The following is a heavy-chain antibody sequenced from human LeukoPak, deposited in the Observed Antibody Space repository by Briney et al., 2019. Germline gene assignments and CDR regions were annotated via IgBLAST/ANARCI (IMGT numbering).Heavy chain of an antibody. V-gene: IGHV3-30*03. CDR2: ISYDGSNK. Sequence: GGSLRLSCAASGFTFSSYGMHWVRQTPGKRLEWVAVISYDGSNKYYADSVKGRFTISRDNSKNTLYLQMNSLRAEDTAVYYCARSVVPAAIDGDAFDIWGQGTMVTVSS. CDR3: ARSVVPAAIDGDAFDI. D-gene: IGHD2-2*02. J-gene: IGHJ3*02. CDR1: GFTFSSYG.